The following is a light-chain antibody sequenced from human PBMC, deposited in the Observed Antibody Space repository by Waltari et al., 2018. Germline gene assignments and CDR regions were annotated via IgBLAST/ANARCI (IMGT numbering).Light chain of an antibody. Sequence: SCSASQSVGRALAWYQQKPGQAPRLLIYDASSSATGISDKFSGSGSGTDFSLTISRVEPEDFAVYFCQMYVRLPVTFGQGTKVEVK. CDR3: QMYVRLPVT. J-gene: IGKJ1*01. CDR2: DAS. CDR1: QSVGRA. V-gene: IGKV3-20*01.